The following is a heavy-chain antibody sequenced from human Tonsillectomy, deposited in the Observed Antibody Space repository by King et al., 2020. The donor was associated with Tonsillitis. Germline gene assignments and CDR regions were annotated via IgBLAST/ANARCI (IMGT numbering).Heavy chain of an antibody. CDR2: IYYSGST. CDR1: GGSVSSGSYY. J-gene: IGHJ4*02. V-gene: IGHV4-61*01. Sequence: QLQESGPGLVKPSETLSLTCTVSGGSVSSGSYYWSWIRQPPGKGLEWIGYIYYSGSTNYNPSLKSRVTISVDTSKNQFSLKLSSVTAADTAVYYCARGIVVVIPTPYYFDYWGQGTLVTVSS. CDR3: ARGIVVVIPTPYYFDY. D-gene: IGHD3-22*01.